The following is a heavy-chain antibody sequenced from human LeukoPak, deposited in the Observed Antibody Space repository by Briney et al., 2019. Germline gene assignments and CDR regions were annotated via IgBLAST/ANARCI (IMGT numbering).Heavy chain of an antibody. Sequence: PSETLSLTCIVSGGSISKYYWSWIRQPPGKGLEWIGYIYHSGSTDYNPSLKSRVTMSVDTSKDQFSLKLSSVTAADTAVYYCARDYGNNYYMDVWGKGTTVTVSS. V-gene: IGHV4-59*01. CDR3: ARDYGNNYYMDV. CDR1: GGSISKYY. J-gene: IGHJ6*03. D-gene: IGHD2/OR15-2a*01. CDR2: IYHSGST.